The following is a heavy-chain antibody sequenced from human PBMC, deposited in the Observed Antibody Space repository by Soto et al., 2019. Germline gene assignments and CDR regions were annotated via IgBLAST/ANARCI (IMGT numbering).Heavy chain of an antibody. J-gene: IGHJ4*02. CDR3: ARPSVRHLGELPLPRRPYYSFDH. Sequence: SETLSLTRTVSGGSISSGGYYWSWIRQHPGKGLEWIGYIYYSGSTYYNPSLKSRVTISVDTSKNQFSLKLSSVTAADTAVYYCARPSVRHLGELPLPRRPYYSFDHWGQGTLVTVSS. V-gene: IGHV4-31*03. CDR1: GGSISSGGYY. CDR2: IYYSGST. D-gene: IGHD3-16*02.